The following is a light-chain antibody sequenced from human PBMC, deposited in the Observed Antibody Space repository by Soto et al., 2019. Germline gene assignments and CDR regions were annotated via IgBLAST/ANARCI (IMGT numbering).Light chain of an antibody. CDR2: TNY. V-gene: IGLV1-44*01. J-gene: IGLJ1*01. CDR3: AACADSLGAYV. CDR1: NSNIGTNT. Sequence: TQLPAASATPGQRVTIPCSRSNSNIGTNTVNWYQQLPGTAPGLLIYTNYRQPSGVPQRFSVTKTGTAASVAIGWLQSEDGAVYYCAACADSLGAYVFGTGAKVSVL.